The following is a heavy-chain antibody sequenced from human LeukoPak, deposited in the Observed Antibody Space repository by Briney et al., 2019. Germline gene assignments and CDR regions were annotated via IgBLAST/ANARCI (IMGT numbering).Heavy chain of an antibody. Sequence: PGGSLRLSCAASGFTLSSYAMSWVRQGSGKGLEWVSASRVSGNTYQADSLKGRFTISRDSSKNTLYLQMNSLRAGDAAVYYCAKAPVTTCSGAYCYPFDYWSQGTLVTVSS. CDR2: SRVSGNT. V-gene: IGHV3-23*01. CDR3: AKAPVTTCSGAYCYPFDY. J-gene: IGHJ4*02. CDR1: GFTLSSYA. D-gene: IGHD2-15*01.